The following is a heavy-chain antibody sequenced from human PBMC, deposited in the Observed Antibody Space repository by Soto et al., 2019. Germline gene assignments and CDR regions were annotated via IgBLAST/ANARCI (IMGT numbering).Heavy chain of an antibody. CDR2: INPITGDT. Sequence: QVQLVQSGAEVKKPGASVRVSCKASRYTFTDYYLHWVRQAPGQGLEWMGWINPITGDTKSTQKFQARVTMTRDTSIGTASLELTSLTSDDTAVYYCARVTSFQDGMDVWGQGTTVSVS. V-gene: IGHV1-2*02. D-gene: IGHD2-2*01. J-gene: IGHJ6*02. CDR1: RYTFTDYY. CDR3: ARVTSFQDGMDV.